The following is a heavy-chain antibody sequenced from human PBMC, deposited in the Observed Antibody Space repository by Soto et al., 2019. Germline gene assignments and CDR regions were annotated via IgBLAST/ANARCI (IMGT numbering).Heavy chain of an antibody. CDR2: ISAYTGHT. J-gene: IGHJ6*02. CDR3: TSEVIRYDVLSATNFYGMDV. D-gene: IGHD3-3*01. CDR1: GYTFTSYG. Sequence: QIQLVQSGGEVKKPGASVKVSCKASGYTFTSYGISWVRQAPGQGLEWVGWISAYTGHTKYAQKVQDRVTMTTDTPTSTAYMDLRGLTSDDTAVYYCTSEVIRYDVLSATNFYGMDVWGQGTTVTVSS. V-gene: IGHV1-18*01.